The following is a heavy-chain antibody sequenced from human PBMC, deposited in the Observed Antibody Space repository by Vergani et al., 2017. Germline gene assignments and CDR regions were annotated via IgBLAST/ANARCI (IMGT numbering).Heavy chain of an antibody. Sequence: QVQLVQSGAEVKKPGASVKVSCKASGYTFTGYYMHWVRQAPGQGLEWMGWIYPNSGGTNYAQKFQGRVTMTRDTSISTAYMELSRLRSDDTAVYYCARDSVVYYYYYGMDVWGQGTTVTVSS. D-gene: IGHD2-8*02. CDR3: ARDSVVYYYYYGMDV. CDR2: IYPNSGGT. CDR1: GYTFTGYY. V-gene: IGHV1-2*02. J-gene: IGHJ6*02.